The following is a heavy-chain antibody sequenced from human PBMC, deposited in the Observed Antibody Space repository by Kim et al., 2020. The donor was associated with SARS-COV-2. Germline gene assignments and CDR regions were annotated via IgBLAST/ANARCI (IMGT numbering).Heavy chain of an antibody. CDR3: ASYDSSGYFAYYFDY. J-gene: IGHJ4*02. D-gene: IGHD3-22*01. V-gene: IGHV3-7*03. Sequence: DSVKGRFTTPRDNAKTSLYLQMNSLRAEDTAVYYCASYDSSGYFAYYFDYWGQGTLVTVSS.